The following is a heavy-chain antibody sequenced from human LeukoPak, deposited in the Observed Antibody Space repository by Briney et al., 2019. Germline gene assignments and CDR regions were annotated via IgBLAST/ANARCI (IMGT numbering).Heavy chain of an antibody. V-gene: IGHV1-18*01. CDR2: ISAYNGNT. D-gene: IGHD2-2*01. Sequence: ASVKVSCKASGYTFTSYGISWVRQAPGQGLEWMGWISAYNGNTNYAQKLQGRVTMTTDTSTSTAYMELRSLRSDDTAVYYCASRITIGGIADPSTSWDDAFDIWGQGTMVTVSS. J-gene: IGHJ3*02. CDR3: ASRITIGGIADPSTSWDDAFDI. CDR1: GYTFTSYG.